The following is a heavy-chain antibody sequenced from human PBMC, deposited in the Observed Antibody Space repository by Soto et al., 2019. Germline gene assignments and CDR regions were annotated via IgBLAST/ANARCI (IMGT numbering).Heavy chain of an antibody. Sequence: SETLSLTCTVSGGSISSGGYYWSWIRQHPGKGLEWIGYIYYSGSTYYNPSLKSRVTISVDTSKNQFSLKLSSVTAADTAVYYCARLGSSRRGNGFDPWGQGTLVTVSS. D-gene: IGHD6-13*01. CDR2: IYYSGST. CDR1: GGSISSGGYY. CDR3: ARLGSSRRGNGFDP. J-gene: IGHJ5*02. V-gene: IGHV4-31*03.